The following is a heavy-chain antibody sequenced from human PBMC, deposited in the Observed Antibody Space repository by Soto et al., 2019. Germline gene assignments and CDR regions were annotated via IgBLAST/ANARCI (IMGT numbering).Heavy chain of an antibody. CDR3: ARLDLCYDY. V-gene: IGHV4-31*03. Sequence: SSETLSLTCTVSGGSISSGGYYWSWIRQHPGKGLEWIGYIYYSGVTYYNPTLKSRAAISVDISKHQFSLKLNSVTAADTAVYYCARLDLCYDYWGQGILVTVSS. CDR2: IYYSGVT. CDR1: GGSISSGGYY. J-gene: IGHJ4*02. D-gene: IGHD2-15*01.